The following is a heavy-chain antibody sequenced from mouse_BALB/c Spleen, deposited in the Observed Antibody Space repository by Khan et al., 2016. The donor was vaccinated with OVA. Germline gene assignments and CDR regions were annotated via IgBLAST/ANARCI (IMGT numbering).Heavy chain of an antibody. Sequence: VQLQQSGAELVKPGASVKLSCTASGLNIKDTYMHWVKQRPEQGLEWIGRIDPANGNTKYDPKFQGKATITADTSSNTAYLQLSSLTSEDTAVYYCASYYYGSRRGFAYWGQGTLVTVSA. D-gene: IGHD1-1*01. V-gene: IGHV14-3*02. CDR2: IDPANGNT. CDR1: GLNIKDTY. CDR3: ASYYYGSRRGFAY. J-gene: IGHJ3*01.